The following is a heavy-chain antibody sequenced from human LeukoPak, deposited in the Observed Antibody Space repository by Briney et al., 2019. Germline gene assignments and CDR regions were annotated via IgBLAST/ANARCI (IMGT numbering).Heavy chain of an antibody. D-gene: IGHD3-22*01. Sequence: GGSLRLSCAASGFTFSSYGMHWVRQAPGKGLEWVAFIRYDGSNKYYADSVKGRFTISRDNSKNTPYLQMNSLRAEDTAVYYCARGLTYYDGSSGYYYYYYYMDVWGKGTTVTVSS. CDR2: IRYDGSNK. CDR1: GFTFSSYG. CDR3: ARGLTYYDGSSGYYYYYYYMDV. V-gene: IGHV3-30*02. J-gene: IGHJ6*03.